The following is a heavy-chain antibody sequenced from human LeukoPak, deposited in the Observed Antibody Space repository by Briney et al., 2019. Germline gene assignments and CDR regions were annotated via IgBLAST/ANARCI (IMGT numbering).Heavy chain of an antibody. V-gene: IGHV4-30-4*08. CDR1: GGSIINSDYY. CDR2: IYYGGST. J-gene: IGHJ4*02. Sequence: SETLSLTCTVSGGSIINSDYYWGWIRQPPGKGLEWIGYIYYGGSTYYNPSLKSRLTISVDTSKNQFSLKPSSVTAADTAVYYCARSPYRLFYFDYWGQGTLVTVSS. D-gene: IGHD5-18*01. CDR3: ARSPYRLFYFDY.